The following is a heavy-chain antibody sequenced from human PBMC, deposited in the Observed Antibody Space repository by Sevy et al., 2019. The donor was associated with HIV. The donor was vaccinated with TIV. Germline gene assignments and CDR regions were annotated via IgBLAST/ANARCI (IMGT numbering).Heavy chain of an antibody. CDR3: ARDRGRTGSSDYYYGMDV. J-gene: IGHJ6*02. D-gene: IGHD6-6*01. CDR1: GFTFSSYA. V-gene: IGHV3-30*04. Sequence: GGSLRLSCAASGFTFSSYAMHWVRQAPGKGLEWVAVISYDGSNKYYADSVKGRFTISRDNSKNTLYLQMNSLRAEDTAVYYCARDRGRTGSSDYYYGMDVWGQGTTVTVSS. CDR2: ISYDGSNK.